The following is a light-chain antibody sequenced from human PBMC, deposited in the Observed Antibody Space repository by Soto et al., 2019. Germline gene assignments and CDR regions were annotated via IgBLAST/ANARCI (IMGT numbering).Light chain of an antibody. Sequence: QSVLTHPPSLSVSPCQSFTISCTWISSNIGAGYDVHWYQQLPGTATKLLIYGNSNRHSGVPDRFSGSKSGASASLAITGPQAEDEADYSCQSYDTSMSGYVLGNGTXVTVL. J-gene: IGLJ6*01. CDR3: QSYDTSMSGYV. V-gene: IGLV1-40*01. CDR1: SSNIGAGYD. CDR2: GNS.